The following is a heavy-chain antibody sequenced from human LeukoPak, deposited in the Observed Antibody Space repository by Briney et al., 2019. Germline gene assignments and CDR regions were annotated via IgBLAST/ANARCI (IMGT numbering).Heavy chain of an antibody. Sequence: SETLFLTCTVSGVTINSYNWGWIRQSPGKGLEWIGYLLYTGSANYNPSLKSRVTISLDTSKNQFSLTLSSVTAADTAVYYCARASYYYDSSGYYAGAFDIWGQGTMVTVSS. CDR2: LLYTGSA. CDR3: ARASYYYDSSGYYAGAFDI. J-gene: IGHJ3*02. D-gene: IGHD3-22*01. CDR1: GVTINSYN. V-gene: IGHV4-59*01.